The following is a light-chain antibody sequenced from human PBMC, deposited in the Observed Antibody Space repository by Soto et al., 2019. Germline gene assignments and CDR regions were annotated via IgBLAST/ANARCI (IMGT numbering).Light chain of an antibody. J-gene: IGLJ3*02. CDR3: AAWDDSLNGRV. CDR1: NSNIGSHT. V-gene: IGLV1-44*01. CDR2: SDY. Sequence: QSVLTQPASASGTPGQRLTISCSGSNSNIGSHTVTWYQHVPGTAPKLVIYSDYERPSGVADRFSGSKSGTSASLVISGLLSEDEADYYCAAWDDSLNGRVFGGGTKLTVL.